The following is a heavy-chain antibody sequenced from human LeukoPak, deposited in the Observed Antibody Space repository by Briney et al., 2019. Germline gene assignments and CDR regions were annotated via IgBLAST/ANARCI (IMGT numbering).Heavy chain of an antibody. D-gene: IGHD2-15*01. Sequence: ASVKVSCKASGGTFSSYAISWVRQAPGQGLEWMGWINTNTGNPTYAQGFTGRFVFSLDTSVSTAYLQISSLKAEDTAVYYCARFGKQGYCSGGSCYGYPYYYYGMDVWGQGTTVTVSS. J-gene: IGHJ6*02. CDR3: ARFGKQGYCSGGSCYGYPYYYYGMDV. V-gene: IGHV7-4-1*02. CDR2: INTNTGNP. CDR1: GGTFSSYA.